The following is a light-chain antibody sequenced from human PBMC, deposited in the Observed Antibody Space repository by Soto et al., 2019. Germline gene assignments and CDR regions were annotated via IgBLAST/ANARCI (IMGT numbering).Light chain of an antibody. Sequence: EIVMTXSPXSLSVXXXXXITLSCRASQSVTNNLAWYQQKPGQSPRLLIYGACTRATGIPARFSGSGSGTDFTLTISSLQSEDFAGYYCQQYNNWPPWTFGQGTKVEIK. CDR3: QQYNNWPPWT. J-gene: IGKJ1*01. CDR2: GAC. CDR1: QSVTNN. V-gene: IGKV3-15*01.